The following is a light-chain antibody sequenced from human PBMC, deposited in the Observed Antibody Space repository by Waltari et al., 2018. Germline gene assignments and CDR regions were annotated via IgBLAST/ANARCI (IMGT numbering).Light chain of an antibody. Sequence: EIVLTQSPGAMSLSPGGRATPSCSATQIITNNYLAWYQHKPAQAPRLLIFGPSNSATGIPDRFTGSGSGTDFTLTIYGLEPEDSAVYYCQQYANSPLTFGGGAPVAIK. CDR2: GPS. V-gene: IGKV3-20*01. CDR1: QIITNNY. CDR3: QQYANSPLT. J-gene: IGKJ4*01.